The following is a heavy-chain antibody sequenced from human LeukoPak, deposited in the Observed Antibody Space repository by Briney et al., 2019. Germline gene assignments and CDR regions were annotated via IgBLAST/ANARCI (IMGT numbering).Heavy chain of an antibody. Sequence: GGSLRLSWVASGFTFSNYWMGWVRQALGKGLEWVAKIKLDGSEEYSVDSVKGRLTISRDNAKNSLYLQMNSLRVEDTAVYYCARVNWASIDYWGQGALVTVSS. J-gene: IGHJ4*02. CDR1: GFTFSNYW. CDR2: IKLDGSEE. CDR3: ARVNWASIDY. V-gene: IGHV3-7*01. D-gene: IGHD3-16*01.